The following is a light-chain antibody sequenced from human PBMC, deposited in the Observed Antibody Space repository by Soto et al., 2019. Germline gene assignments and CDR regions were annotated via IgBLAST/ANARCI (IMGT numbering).Light chain of an antibody. V-gene: IGKV4-1*01. J-gene: IGKJ4*01. Sequence: DIVMTQSPDSLAVSLGERAAIDCKSSQSVLSSSNNKNYLAWYQQKPGQPPKLLIYWASTRESGVPDRFSGSGYGTDFTLVIISLQGEEVADYYFQQYYRPPLTVGGGTKVAI. CDR1: QSVLSSSNNKNY. CDR3: QQYYRPPLT. CDR2: WAS.